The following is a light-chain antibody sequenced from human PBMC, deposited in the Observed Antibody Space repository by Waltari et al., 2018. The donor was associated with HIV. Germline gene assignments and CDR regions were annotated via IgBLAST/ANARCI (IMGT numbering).Light chain of an antibody. V-gene: IGLV1-51*01. CDR3: GTWDSSLGGWV. CDR2: DNK. J-gene: IGLJ3*02. Sequence: QSVLTQPPSVSAAPGQKVTIPCPGSDSNLWRNYGSWYQQLPGAAPKLLIYDNKKRPSGIPDRFSGSKSGTSATLGITGLQTGDEADYYCGTWDSSLGGWVFGGGTKLAVL. CDR1: DSNLWRNY.